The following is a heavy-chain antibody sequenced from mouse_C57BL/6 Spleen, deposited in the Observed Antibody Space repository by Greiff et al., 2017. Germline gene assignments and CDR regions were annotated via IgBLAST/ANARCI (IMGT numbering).Heavy chain of an antibody. J-gene: IGHJ4*01. CDR2: IDPSDSYT. CDR1: GYTFTSYW. CDR3: ARCLDYYAMDY. V-gene: IGHV1-69*01. Sequence: QVQLQQPGAELVMPGASVKLSCKASGYTFTSYWMHWVKQRPGQGLEWIGEIDPSDSYTNYNQKFKGKSTLTVDKSSSTAYMQLSSLTSEDSAVYYCARCLDYYAMDYWGQGTSVTVSS.